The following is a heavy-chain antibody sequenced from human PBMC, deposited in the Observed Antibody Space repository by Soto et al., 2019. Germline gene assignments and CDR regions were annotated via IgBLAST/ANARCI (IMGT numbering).Heavy chain of an antibody. D-gene: IGHD3-9*01. V-gene: IGHV4-31*03. CDR2: IHHSGST. Sequence: QVQLQESGPGLVRPSQSLSLTCTVSGGSISSGGYYWSWIRQHPGKGLEWIGYIHHSGSTYYNPSLESRVTVSVDTSKNQFSLEVTSVTAADTAVYYCARVPQYYDILSDYNIANCFDYWGQGTLVTVSS. CDR3: ARVPQYYDILSDYNIANCFDY. J-gene: IGHJ4*02. CDR1: GGSISSGGYY.